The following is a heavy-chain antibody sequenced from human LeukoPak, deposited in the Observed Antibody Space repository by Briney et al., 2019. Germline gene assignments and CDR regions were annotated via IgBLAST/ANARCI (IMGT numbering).Heavy chain of an antibody. CDR3: ANGDMIVVVITT. V-gene: IGHV3-23*01. J-gene: IGHJ5*02. CDR1: GFTFSSYA. CDR2: ISGSGGST. D-gene: IGHD3-22*01. Sequence: GGSLRLSCAASGFTFSSYAMSSVRQAPGKGLEWVSAISGSGGSTYYADSVKGRFTISRDNSKNTLYLQMNSLRAEDTAVYYCANGDMIVVVITTWGQGTLVTVSS.